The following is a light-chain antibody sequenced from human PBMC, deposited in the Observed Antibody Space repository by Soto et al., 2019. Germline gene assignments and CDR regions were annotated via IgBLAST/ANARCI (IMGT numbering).Light chain of an antibody. CDR2: AAS. Sequence: DLQMTHSASSLSASVGDRVTITCRASLGISNYLGWYQQKPGKVPKLLIYAASTLHSGVPSRFRGSGSGTDFTLTVSSLQPDDVATYYCQNYNSAPRTFGQGTKVDIK. CDR3: QNYNSAPRT. CDR1: LGISNY. J-gene: IGKJ1*01. V-gene: IGKV1-27*01.